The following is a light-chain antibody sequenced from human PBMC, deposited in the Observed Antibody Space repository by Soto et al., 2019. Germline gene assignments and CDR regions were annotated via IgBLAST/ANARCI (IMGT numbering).Light chain of an antibody. CDR1: SSDVGSYDY. CDR3: SSYRSSKVLYV. V-gene: IGLV2-18*02. CDR2: NVN. Sequence: QSALIQPPSVSGSPGQSVTISCTGTSSDVGSYDYVSWYQQHPGTVPKPMIYNVNTRPSGVPDRFSGSKSGNTASLSISGLQAEDEADYYCSSYRSSKVLYVFGTGTKLTVL. J-gene: IGLJ1*01.